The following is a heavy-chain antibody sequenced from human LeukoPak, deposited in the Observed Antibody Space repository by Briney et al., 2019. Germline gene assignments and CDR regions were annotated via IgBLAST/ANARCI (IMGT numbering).Heavy chain of an antibody. V-gene: IGHV3-48*03. CDR2: ISSSGINI. CDR3: ATWGSYSYFDY. J-gene: IGHJ4*02. D-gene: IGHD1-26*01. CDR1: GFTFSNYE. Sequence: GGSLRLSCAASGFTFSNYEMNWVRQAPGKGLEWVSHISSSGINIYYADSVKGRFTVSRDNAKNSLFLQMNSLRAEDTAVYYCATWGSYSYFDYWGQGTLVTVSS.